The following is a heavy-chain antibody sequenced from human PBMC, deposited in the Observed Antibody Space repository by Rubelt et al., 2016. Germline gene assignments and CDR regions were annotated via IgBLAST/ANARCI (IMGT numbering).Heavy chain of an antibody. V-gene: IGHV1-18*01. Sequence: QVQLVQSGAEVKKPGASVKVSCKASGYTFTSYGISWVRQAPGQGLEWMGWISAYIGNTNYAQNLQGRFTMPTDTSTSTAYMELRSRRSDDTAVYYCARDPYSSGWVDYWGQGTLVTVSS. J-gene: IGHJ4*02. CDR1: GYTFTSYG. CDR2: ISAYIGNT. D-gene: IGHD6-19*01. CDR3: ARDPYSSGWVDY.